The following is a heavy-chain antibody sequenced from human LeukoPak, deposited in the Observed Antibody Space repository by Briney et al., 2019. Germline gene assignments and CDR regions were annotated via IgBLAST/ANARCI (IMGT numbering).Heavy chain of an antibody. Sequence: GSLRLSCAASGFTFSSYEMNWVRQAPGKGLEWVSYISSSGSTIYYADSVKGRFTISRDNAKNSLYLQMNSLRAEDTAVYYCAGGYYSGLDDYWGQGTLVTVSS. D-gene: IGHD3-22*01. CDR3: AGGYYSGLDDY. CDR1: GFTFSSYE. V-gene: IGHV3-48*03. CDR2: ISSSGSTI. J-gene: IGHJ4*02.